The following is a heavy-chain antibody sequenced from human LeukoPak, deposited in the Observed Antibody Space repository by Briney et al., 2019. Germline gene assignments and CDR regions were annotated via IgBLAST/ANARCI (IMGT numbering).Heavy chain of an antibody. CDR3: ARGYNRFGDLGWFDP. D-gene: IGHD3-10*01. J-gene: IGHJ5*02. V-gene: IGHV4-31*03. CDR1: GGPISSGGHF. CDR2: IYYSGTT. Sequence: PSETLSLTCTVSGGPISSGGHFWSWIRQHPGKGLEWIGHIYYSGTTYYNPSLKSRLTISVDTSENQFSLKVNSVTAADTAVYYCARGYNRFGDLGWFDPWGQGTQVIVSS.